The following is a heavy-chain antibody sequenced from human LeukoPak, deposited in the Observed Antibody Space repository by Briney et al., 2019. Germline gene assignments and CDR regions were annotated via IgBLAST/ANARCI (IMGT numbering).Heavy chain of an antibody. CDR1: WNNFNSYW. Sequence: ESPKIFCKGSWNNFNSYWNGRGRQMPGKGLEWMGRIDPSDSYTNYSPSFQGHVTISADKSISTAYLKWSSLKASDTAMYYCARVTYSSSEFWGQGTLVTVSS. CDR2: IDPSDSYT. CDR3: ARVTYSSSEF. J-gene: IGHJ4*02. D-gene: IGHD6-6*01. V-gene: IGHV5-10-1*01.